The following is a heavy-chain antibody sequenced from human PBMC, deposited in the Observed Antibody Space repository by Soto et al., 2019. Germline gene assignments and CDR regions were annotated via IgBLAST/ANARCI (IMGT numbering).Heavy chain of an antibody. D-gene: IGHD6-6*01. CDR3: AKLKGEQLVGVFVGEGGAFDY. CDR1: GFTFSSYA. CDR2: ISGSGGST. V-gene: IGHV3-23*01. J-gene: IGHJ4*02. Sequence: EVKLLESGGCLVQPGGSLSLSCAASGFTFSSYAMSWVRQAPGKRLEWVSAISGSGGSTYYADSVKGRFTISRDNSKNTRYLQMNSLRAEDTAVYYCAKLKGEQLVGVFVGEGGAFDYWGQGTLVTVS.